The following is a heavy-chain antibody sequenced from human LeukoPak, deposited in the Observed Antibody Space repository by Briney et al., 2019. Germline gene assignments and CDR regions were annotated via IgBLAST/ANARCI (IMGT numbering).Heavy chain of an antibody. CDR2: IKSDGIST. D-gene: IGHD2-21*02. J-gene: IGHJ4*02. Sequence: PGGSLRLSCAASGFTLTTYWMHWVRQAPGKGLVWVSRIKSDGISTSYADSVKGRFTLSRDNAQNSVHLQMNSLRDEDTAVYYCVRGRLLRSTKYFDYWGQGALVTVSS. CDR3: VRGRLLRSTKYFDY. V-gene: IGHV3-74*01. CDR1: GFTLTTYW.